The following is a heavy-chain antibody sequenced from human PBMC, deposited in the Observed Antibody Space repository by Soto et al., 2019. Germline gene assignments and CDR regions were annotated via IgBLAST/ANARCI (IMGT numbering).Heavy chain of an antibody. CDR3: AGRSYDSGSYNFDY. Sequence: GACLRLSCAASGFTFSNNAMNWVRKAPGKGLEWVSSIGGNGGSTHYADSVKGRFTISRDNSKNTLYLKMNSLRAEDTAVYYCAGRSYDSGSYNFDYWGQETLVPVAS. CDR2: IGGNGGST. D-gene: IGHD3-10*01. J-gene: IGHJ4*02. CDR1: GFTFSNNA. V-gene: IGHV3-23*01.